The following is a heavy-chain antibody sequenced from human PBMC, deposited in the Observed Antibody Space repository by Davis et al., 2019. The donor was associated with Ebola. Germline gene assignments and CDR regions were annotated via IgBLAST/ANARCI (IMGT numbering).Heavy chain of an antibody. J-gene: IGHJ4*02. CDR2: ISETSRRI. D-gene: IGHD6-19*01. CDR3: ARQGDSSGWN. CDR1: GFTVSSNY. Sequence: PGGSLRLSCAASGFTVSSNYMNWVRQAPGKGLELVSSISETSRRIFYADSVKGRFTISRDNGRNSVYLQMNSLRDDDTAVYYCARQGDSSGWNWGQGTLVTVSS. V-gene: IGHV3-48*02.